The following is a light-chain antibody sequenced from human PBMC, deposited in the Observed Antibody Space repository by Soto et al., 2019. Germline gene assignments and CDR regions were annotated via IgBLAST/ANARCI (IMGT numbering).Light chain of an antibody. CDR1: SSDVGGYNP. J-gene: IGLJ2*01. CDR3: CSYTSLSTVV. CDR2: AVS. V-gene: IGLV2-14*01. Sequence: QSVLTQPASVSGSPGQSITISCTGTSSDVGGYNPVSWSQHSPGKAPKLILFAVSDRPSGVSHRFSGSKSGNTASLTISGLQADDEADYYCCSYTSLSTVVFGGGTKLTVL.